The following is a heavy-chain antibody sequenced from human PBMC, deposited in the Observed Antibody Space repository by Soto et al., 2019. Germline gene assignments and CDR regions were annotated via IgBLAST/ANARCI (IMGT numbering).Heavy chain of an antibody. CDR2: ISLDTETV. CDR1: GFTFDDFA. J-gene: IGHJ6*02. V-gene: IGHV3-9*01. D-gene: IGHD2-21*02. CDR3: AKPKKGGGGLDCFYYYYGSDV. Sequence: EGQIVESVGDLVQPGMSLRLSCVASGFTFDDFAMYWVRQTPGKGLELVSGISLDTETVAYADSVKGRFTISRDNAKNSVYLQIHSLRPADTAVSYCAKPKKGGGGLDCFYYYYGSDVWGQGTPVTV.